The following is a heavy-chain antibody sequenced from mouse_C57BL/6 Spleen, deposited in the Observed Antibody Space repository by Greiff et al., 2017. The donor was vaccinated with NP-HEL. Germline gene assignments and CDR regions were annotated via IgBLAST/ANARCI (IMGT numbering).Heavy chain of an antibody. J-gene: IGHJ4*01. CDR2: IYPGDGDT. V-gene: IGHV1-82*01. Sequence: QVQLQQSGPELVKPGASVKISCKASGYAFSSSWMNWVKQRPGKGLEWIGRIYPGDGDTNYNGKVKGKATLTADKSSSTAYMQLSSLTSEDSAVYYCARRRGNYVGMDYWGQGTSVTVSS. CDR3: ARRRGNYVGMDY. CDR1: GYAFSSSW. D-gene: IGHD2-1*01.